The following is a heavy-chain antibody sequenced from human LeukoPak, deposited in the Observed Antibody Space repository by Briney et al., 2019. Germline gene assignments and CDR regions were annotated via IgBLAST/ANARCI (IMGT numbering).Heavy chain of an antibody. CDR3: ARVRGRYPDAFDF. D-gene: IGHD3-16*01. J-gene: IGHJ3*01. CDR1: GFTFSSYS. V-gene: IGHV3-48*02. CDR2: ISSGSSII. Sequence: GGSLRLSCAASGFTFSSYSMNWVRQAPGKGLEWVSYISSGSSIIYYADSVKGRFTISRDNAKNSLYLQMNSLRDEDTAVYYCARVRGRYPDAFDFWGQGTMVIVSS.